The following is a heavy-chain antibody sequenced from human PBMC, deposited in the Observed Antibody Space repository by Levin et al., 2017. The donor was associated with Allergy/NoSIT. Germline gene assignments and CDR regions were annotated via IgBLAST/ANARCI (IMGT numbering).Heavy chain of an antibody. J-gene: IGHJ6*02. CDR3: STYRLGDCSGGSCYSAYYFYGMDV. CDR2: ISTGSSTT. V-gene: IGHV3-11*01. Sequence: LSLTCAASGFTFSDYYMSWIRQAPGKGLEWVSYISTGSSTTYYADSVKGRFTISRDNAKNSLYLQMNSLRAEETAVYDCSTYRLGDCSGGSCYSAYYFYGMDVWGQGTTVTVSS. CDR1: GFTFSDYY. D-gene: IGHD2-15*01.